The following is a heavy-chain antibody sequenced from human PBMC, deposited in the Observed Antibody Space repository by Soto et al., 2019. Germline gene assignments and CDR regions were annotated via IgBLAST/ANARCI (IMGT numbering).Heavy chain of an antibody. Sequence: GASVKVSCKASGYAFTSYFMHWVRQAPGQGLEWMGLINPSGGSTTYAQKFQGRVTMTRDTSTSTVYMDLSSLKSEDTAVYYCARSPYSSGYYYAIDYWGQGTQVTVSS. J-gene: IGHJ4*02. CDR1: GYAFTSYF. V-gene: IGHV1-46*01. CDR3: ARSPYSSGYYYAIDY. D-gene: IGHD3-22*01. CDR2: INPSGGST.